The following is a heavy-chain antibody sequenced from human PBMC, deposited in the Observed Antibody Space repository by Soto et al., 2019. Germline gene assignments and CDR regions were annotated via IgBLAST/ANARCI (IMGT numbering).Heavy chain of an antibody. V-gene: IGHV3-21*02. CDR1: GFTFSSYT. Sequence: EVQLVESGGGLVKPGGSLRLSCEDSGFTFSSYTMHWVRRAPGKGLEWVSSISSRSTNTHYADSVRGRFTISRDNAKRSLDLQMNSLRAEDTAVYYCARGPLYYFDYWGQGTLVTVSS. J-gene: IGHJ4*02. CDR2: ISSRSTNT. CDR3: ARGPLYYFDY.